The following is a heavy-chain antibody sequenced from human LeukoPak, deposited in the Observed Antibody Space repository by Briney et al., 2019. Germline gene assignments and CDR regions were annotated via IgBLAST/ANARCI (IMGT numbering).Heavy chain of an antibody. J-gene: IGHJ6*02. Sequence: PSETLSLTCTVSGGSISSGGYYWSWIRQHPGKGLEWIGYIYYSGSTYYNPSLKSRVTISVDTSKNQFSLELSSVTAADTAVYYCARENPTYSSSWSGVGYGMDVWGQGTTVTVSS. CDR3: ARENPTYSSSWSGVGYGMDV. CDR2: IYYSGST. CDR1: GGSISSGGYY. V-gene: IGHV4-31*03. D-gene: IGHD6-13*01.